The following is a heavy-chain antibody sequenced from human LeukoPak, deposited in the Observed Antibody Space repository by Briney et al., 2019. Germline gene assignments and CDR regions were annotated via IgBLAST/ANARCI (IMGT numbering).Heavy chain of an antibody. J-gene: IGHJ4*02. CDR3: ARGPPRWLQSASIDY. CDR2: ISSSGSTI. D-gene: IGHD5-24*01. CDR1: GFTFSDYY. V-gene: IGHV3-11*04. Sequence: PGGSLRLSCAASGFTFSDYYMSWIRQAPGKGLEWVSYISSSGSTIYYADSVKGRFTISRDNAKNSLYLQMNSLRAEDTAVYYCARGPPRWLQSASIDYWGQGTLVTVSS.